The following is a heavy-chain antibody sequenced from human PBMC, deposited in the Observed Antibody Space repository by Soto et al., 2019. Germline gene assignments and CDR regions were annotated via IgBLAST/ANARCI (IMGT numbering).Heavy chain of an antibody. CDR1: GFTVSSNY. CDR2: IYSGGST. CDR3: ATTGIVVVPAANGKKRGPRAFDI. Sequence: GGSLRLSCAASGFTVSSNYMSWVRQAPGKGLEWVSVIYSGGSTYYADSVKGRFTISRGNSKNTLYLQMNSLRAEDTAVYYCATTGIVVVPAANGKKRGPRAFDIWGQGTMVTVSS. V-gene: IGHV3-66*01. D-gene: IGHD2-2*01. J-gene: IGHJ3*02.